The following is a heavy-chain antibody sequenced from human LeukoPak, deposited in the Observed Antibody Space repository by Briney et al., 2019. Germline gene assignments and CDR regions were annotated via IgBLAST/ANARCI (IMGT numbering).Heavy chain of an antibody. D-gene: IGHD5-18*01. CDR1: GFTFGSYG. Sequence: GGSLRLSCAASGFTFGSYGMHWVRQAPGKGLEWVAVIQYDGSNKYYGDSVKGRFTISRDNSKNTLHLQMNSLRAEDTAVYYCARDLSGYGDFDYWGQGALVTVSS. J-gene: IGHJ4*02. CDR2: IQYDGSNK. CDR3: ARDLSGYGDFDY. V-gene: IGHV3-33*05.